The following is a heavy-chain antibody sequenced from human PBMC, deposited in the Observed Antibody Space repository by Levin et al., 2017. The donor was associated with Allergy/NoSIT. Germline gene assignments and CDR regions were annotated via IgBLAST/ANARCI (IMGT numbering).Heavy chain of an antibody. D-gene: IGHD5-18*01. V-gene: IGHV1-69*06. CDR3: AGGYSYGPVNYYYYGMDV. Sequence: KISCKASGGTFSSYAISWVRQAPGQGLEWMGGIIPIFGTANYAQKFQGRVTITADKSTSTAYMELSSLRSEDTAVYYCAGGYSYGPVNYYYYGMDVWGQGTTVTVSS. CDR2: IIPIFGTA. CDR1: GGTFSSYA. J-gene: IGHJ6*02.